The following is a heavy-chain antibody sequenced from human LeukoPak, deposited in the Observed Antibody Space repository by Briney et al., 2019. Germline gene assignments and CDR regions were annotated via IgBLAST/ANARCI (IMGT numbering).Heavy chain of an antibody. V-gene: IGHV4-39*01. D-gene: IGHD2-2*02. Sequence: SSETLSLTCTVSGGSISSSSYYWGWIRQPPGKGLEWIGGIYYSGSTYYNPSLKSRVTISVDTSKNQFSLKLSSVTAADTAVYYCARHVEHCSSTSCYIFSGFLAGVGDDAFDIWGQGTMVTVSS. CDR2: IYYSGST. CDR3: ARHVEHCSSTSCYIFSGFLAGVGDDAFDI. J-gene: IGHJ3*02. CDR1: GGSISSSSYY.